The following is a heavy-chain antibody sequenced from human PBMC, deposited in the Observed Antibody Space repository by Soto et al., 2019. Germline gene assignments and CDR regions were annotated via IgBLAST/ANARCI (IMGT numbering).Heavy chain of an antibody. CDR3: ATEPVGATPFDY. CDR2: INPNSGGT. Sequence: ASVKVSCKASGYTFTGYYMHWVRQSTGQGLEWMGWINPNSGGTNYAQKFQGRVTMTRDTSISTAYMELSRLRSDDTAVYYCATEPVGATPFDYWGQGTLVNRLL. V-gene: IGHV1-2*02. D-gene: IGHD1-26*01. J-gene: IGHJ4*02. CDR1: GYTFTGYY.